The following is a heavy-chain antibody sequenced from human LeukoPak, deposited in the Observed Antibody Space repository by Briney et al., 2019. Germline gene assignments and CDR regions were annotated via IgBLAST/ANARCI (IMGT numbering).Heavy chain of an antibody. CDR3: ARLPLYITMVRVYYYGMDV. V-gene: IGHV3-30-3*01. Sequence: GGSLRLSCAASGFTFSSYAMHWVRQAPGKGLEWVAVISYDGSNKYYADSVKGRFTISRDNSKNTLYLQMNSLRAEDTAVYYCARLPLYITMVRVYYYGMDVWGKGPTATVSS. J-gene: IGHJ6*04. D-gene: IGHD3-10*01. CDR1: GFTFSSYA. CDR2: ISYDGSNK.